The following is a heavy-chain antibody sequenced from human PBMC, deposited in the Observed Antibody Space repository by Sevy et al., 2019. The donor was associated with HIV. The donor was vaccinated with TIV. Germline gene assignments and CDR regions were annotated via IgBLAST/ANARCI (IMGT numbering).Heavy chain of an antibody. CDR2: IYWNDDK. J-gene: IGHJ6*02. CDR3: AQSPYYYGSGSYYTLDGMDV. D-gene: IGHD3-10*01. CDR1: GFSLSTSGVG. V-gene: IGHV2-5*01. Sequence: SGPTLVNPTQTLTLTCTFSGFSLSTSGVGVGWIRQPPGKALEWLATIYWNDDKRYNPSLKSRLTITKDTSKNQVVLIMTYMDAVDTATYYCAQSPYYYGSGSYYTLDGMDVWGQGTTVTVSS.